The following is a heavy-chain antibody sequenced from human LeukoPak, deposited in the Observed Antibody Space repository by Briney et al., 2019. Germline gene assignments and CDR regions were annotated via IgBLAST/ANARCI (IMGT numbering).Heavy chain of an antibody. CDR2: IYPGDSDT. CDR3: ARPHSSGYYYADY. Sequence: GESLKISCKASGYTFTGDWIGWVRQMPGKGLEWMGIIYPGDSDTRYSPSFQGQVTISADKSISTAYLQWSSLKASDTAMYYCARPHSSGYYYADYWGQGTLVTVSS. D-gene: IGHD3-22*01. V-gene: IGHV5-51*01. J-gene: IGHJ4*02. CDR1: GYTFTGDW.